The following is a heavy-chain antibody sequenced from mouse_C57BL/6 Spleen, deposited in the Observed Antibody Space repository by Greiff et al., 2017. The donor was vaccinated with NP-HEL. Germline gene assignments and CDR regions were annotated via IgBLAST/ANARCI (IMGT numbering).Heavy chain of an antibody. J-gene: IGHJ2*01. Sequence: VQLQQSGPELVKPGASVKISCKASGYSFTDYNMNWVKQSNGKSLEWIGVINPNYGTTSYNQKFKGKATLTVDQSSSTAYMQLNSLTSEDSAVYYCAKEKRKDYGNYTLYYFDYWGQGTTLTVSS. V-gene: IGHV1-39*01. CDR2: INPNYGTT. CDR3: AKEKRKDYGNYTLYYFDY. D-gene: IGHD2-1*01. CDR1: GYSFTDYN.